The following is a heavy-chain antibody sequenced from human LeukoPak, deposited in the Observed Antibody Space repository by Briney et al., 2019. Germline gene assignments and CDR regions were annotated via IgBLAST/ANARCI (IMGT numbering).Heavy chain of an antibody. D-gene: IGHD6-13*01. V-gene: IGHV6-1*01. CDR2: TYYRSKWYN. CDR1: GDNVSNNSAA. J-gene: IGHJ4*02. CDR3: ARGRSWGESGFDY. Sequence: SQTLSLTCAISGDNVSNNSAAWNWIRQPPSRGLEWLGRTYYRSKWYNDYAVSVTSRITISPDTSKNQFSPQLKSVTPDDTAVYYCARGRSWGESGFDYWGQGTLVTVSS.